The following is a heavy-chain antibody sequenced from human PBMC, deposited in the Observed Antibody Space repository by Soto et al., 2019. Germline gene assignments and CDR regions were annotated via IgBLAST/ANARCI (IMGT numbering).Heavy chain of an antibody. CDR1: GGSFSGYY. CDR3: ARDLGYGGTNWFDP. D-gene: IGHD5-12*01. CDR2: INHSGST. Sequence: SETLSLTCAVYGGSFSGYYWSWIRQPPGKGLEWIGEINHSGSTNYNPSLKSRVTISVDTSKNQFSLKLSSVTAADTAVYYCARDLGYGGTNWFDPWGQGTLVTVSS. J-gene: IGHJ5*02. V-gene: IGHV4-34*01.